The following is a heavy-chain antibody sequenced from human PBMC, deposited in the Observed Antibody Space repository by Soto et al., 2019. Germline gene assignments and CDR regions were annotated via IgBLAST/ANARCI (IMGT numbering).Heavy chain of an antibody. Sequence: TSYHSSWVRQAPGQGLEWMGWISAYNGNTNYAQKLQGRVTMTTDTSTSTAYMELRSLRSDDTAVYYCARGAPPEVDWGQGTLVTVSS. CDR3: ARGAPPEVD. V-gene: IGHV1-18*01. CDR1: TSYH. J-gene: IGHJ4*02. D-gene: IGHD2-2*01. CDR2: ISAYNGNT.